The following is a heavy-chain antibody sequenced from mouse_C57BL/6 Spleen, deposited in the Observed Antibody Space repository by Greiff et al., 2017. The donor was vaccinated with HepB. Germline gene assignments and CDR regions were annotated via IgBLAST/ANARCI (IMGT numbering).Heavy chain of an antibody. V-gene: IGHV1-9*01. CDR2: ILPGSGST. Sequence: QVQLKESGAELMKPGASVKLSCKATGYTFTGYWIEWVKQRPGHGLEWIGEILPGSGSTNYNEKFKGKATFTADTSSNTAYMQLSSLTTEDSAIYYCARRDYYYGSSFYWYFDVWGTGTTVTVSS. J-gene: IGHJ1*03. CDR1: GYTFTGYW. CDR3: ARRDYYYGSSFYWYFDV. D-gene: IGHD1-1*01.